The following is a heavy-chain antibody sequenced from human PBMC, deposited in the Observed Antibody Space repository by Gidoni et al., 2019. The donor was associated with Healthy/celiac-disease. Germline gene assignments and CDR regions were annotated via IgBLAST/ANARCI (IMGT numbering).Heavy chain of an antibody. CDR2: IIPILGIA. J-gene: IGHJ4*02. Sequence: QVQLVQSGAEVKKPGSSVKVSCKASGGTFSSYAISWVRQAPGQGLEWMGRIIPILGIANYAQKFQGRVTITADKSTSTAYMELSSLRSEDTAVYYCARSSEYTIFGVVAFDYWGQGTLVTVSS. CDR3: ARSSEYTIFGVVAFDY. CDR1: GGTFSSYA. D-gene: IGHD3-3*01. V-gene: IGHV1-69*04.